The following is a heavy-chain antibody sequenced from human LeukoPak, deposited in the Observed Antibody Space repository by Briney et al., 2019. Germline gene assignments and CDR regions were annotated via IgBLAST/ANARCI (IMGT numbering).Heavy chain of an antibody. J-gene: IGHJ4*02. Sequence: PGGSLRVSCAASGFTVSSNYMSWVRQAPGKGLEWVSVIYSGGSTYYADSVKGRFTISRDNSKNTLYLQMNSLRAEDTAVYYCAREAPEAITFGGVYYFDYWGQGTLVTVSS. D-gene: IGHD3-16*01. CDR3: AREAPEAITFGGVYYFDY. CDR2: IYSGGST. CDR1: GFTVSSNY. V-gene: IGHV3-66*01.